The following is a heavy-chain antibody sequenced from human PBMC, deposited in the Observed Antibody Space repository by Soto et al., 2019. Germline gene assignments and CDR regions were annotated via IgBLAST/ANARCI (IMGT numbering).Heavy chain of an antibody. CDR1: GGSSRRSSYY. CDR2: INYSGTT. Sequence: SETLSLTCPVSGGSSRRSSYYRGWIRQPPGEGLEWIGNINYSGTTYYNPSLKSRVTISIDTSKSQFSLNLSSVTAADTAVYYCARAAPSEDYHSGMDVWGRGTPVTVSS. J-gene: IGHJ6*02. CDR3: ARAAPSEDYHSGMDV. V-gene: IGHV4-39*01.